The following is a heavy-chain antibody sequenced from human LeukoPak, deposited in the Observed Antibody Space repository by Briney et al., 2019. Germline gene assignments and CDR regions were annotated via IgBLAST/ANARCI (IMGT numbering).Heavy chain of an antibody. CDR2: IYHSGST. CDR3: ARDHRTYYDFWSGYPGNWFDP. CDR1: GYSISSGYY. Sequence: SETLSLTCTVSGYSISSGYYWGWIRQPPGKGLEWIGSIYHSGSTYYNPSLESRVTISVDTSKNQFSLKLSSVTAADTAVYYCARDHRTYYDFWSGYPGNWFDPWGQGTLVTVSS. J-gene: IGHJ5*02. V-gene: IGHV4-38-2*02. D-gene: IGHD3-3*01.